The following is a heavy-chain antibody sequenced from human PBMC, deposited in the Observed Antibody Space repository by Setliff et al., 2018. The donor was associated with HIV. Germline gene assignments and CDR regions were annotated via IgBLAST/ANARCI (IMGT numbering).Heavy chain of an antibody. CDR1: GGSISSQY. Sequence: PSETLSLTCTVSGGSISSQYWSWIRQPPGKGLEWIGYIYYSGSTNYNPSLKSRVTISVDTSKNQFSLKLSSVTAADTAVYYCARGYPGIAVAGLSYYYYYYLDVWGKGTTVTVSS. CDR3: ARGYPGIAVAGLSYYYYYYLDV. J-gene: IGHJ6*03. D-gene: IGHD6-19*01. V-gene: IGHV4-59*11. CDR2: IYYSGST.